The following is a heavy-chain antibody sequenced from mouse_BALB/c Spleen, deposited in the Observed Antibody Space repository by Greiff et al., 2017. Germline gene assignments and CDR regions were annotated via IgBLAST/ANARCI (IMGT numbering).Heavy chain of an antibody. Sequence: VQLQQSGAELVKPGASVKLSCTASGFNIKDTYMHWVKQRPEQGLEWIGRIDPANGNTKYDPKFQGKATITADTSSNTAYLQLSSLTSEDTAVYYCAREDDGSSYVAYWGQGTLVTVSA. CDR3: AREDDGSSYVAY. D-gene: IGHD1-1*01. CDR1: GFNIKDTY. V-gene: IGHV14-3*02. CDR2: IDPANGNT. J-gene: IGHJ3*01.